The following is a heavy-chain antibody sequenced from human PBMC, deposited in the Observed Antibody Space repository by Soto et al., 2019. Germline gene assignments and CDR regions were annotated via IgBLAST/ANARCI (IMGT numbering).Heavy chain of an antibody. Sequence: PSETLSLTCTVSGGSISSGGYYWSWIRQHPGKGLEWIGYIYYSGSTYYNPSLKSRVTISVDTSKNQFSLKLSSVTAADMAVYYCAISIAAPGYYYYGMDVWGQGTTVTVSS. V-gene: IGHV4-31*03. CDR2: IYYSGST. CDR3: AISIAAPGYYYYGMDV. J-gene: IGHJ6*02. CDR1: GGSISSGGYY. D-gene: IGHD6-13*01.